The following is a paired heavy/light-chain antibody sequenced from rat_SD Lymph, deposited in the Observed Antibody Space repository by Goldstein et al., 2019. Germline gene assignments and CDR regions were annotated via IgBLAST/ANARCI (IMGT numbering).Heavy chain of an antibody. CDR3: ARTDYYYSGEDY. V-gene: IGHV5-35*01. J-gene: IGHJ2*01. D-gene: IGHD1-1*01. Sequence: EVQLVESGGGLVQPGSPLKLSCAASGFTFSSNWLNWIRQAPGKGLEWVASINPDGSSTYYPDTVKGRFVVSKDNAKNTGYLQMNNLRSEDTAMYYCARTDYYYSGEDYWGQGVMVTVSS. CDR2: INPDGSST. CDR1: GFTFSSNW.
Light chain of an antibody. CDR3: HQYYEYPLT. Sequence: DIQMTQSPSSMSASLGDTVTINCLASQDIGNYLSWYQQKPGKSPKLMIYGATNLEDGVPSRFSGSRSGSDYSLTINSLGYDDEGIYHCHQYYEYPLTFGSGTKLEIK. CDR1: QDIGNY. J-gene: IGKJ5*01. CDR2: GAT. V-gene: IGKV14S8*01.